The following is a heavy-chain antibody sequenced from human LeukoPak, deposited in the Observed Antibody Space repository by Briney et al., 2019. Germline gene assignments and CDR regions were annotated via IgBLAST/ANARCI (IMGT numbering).Heavy chain of an antibody. D-gene: IGHD6-6*01. J-gene: IGHJ3*02. Sequence: PETLSLTCSVHGGSISSYSWSWIRQPPGKGLEWNGYLYESGTTNYKGSLKRRVTISVDTSTKLFSLSLASVNAADTAVYYCATQELVPAALNAFYIWGQGTLVTVSS. V-gene: IGHV4-59*08. CDR1: GGSISSYS. CDR3: ATQELVPAALNAFYI. CDR2: LYESGTT.